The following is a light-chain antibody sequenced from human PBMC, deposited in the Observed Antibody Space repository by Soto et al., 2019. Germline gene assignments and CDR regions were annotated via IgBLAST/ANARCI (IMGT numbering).Light chain of an antibody. J-gene: IGKJ1*01. CDR1: QTLSSW. CDR2: DVS. V-gene: IGKV1-5*01. Sequence: DIQMTQSPSTLSASVGDRVTITCRASQTLSSWLAWYQQKPGKAPKLLIYDVSSLESGVPSRFSGSGSGTEFTLTISSLQPDDVATYYCQQSNSFWTFGQGTKVDIK. CDR3: QQSNSFWT.